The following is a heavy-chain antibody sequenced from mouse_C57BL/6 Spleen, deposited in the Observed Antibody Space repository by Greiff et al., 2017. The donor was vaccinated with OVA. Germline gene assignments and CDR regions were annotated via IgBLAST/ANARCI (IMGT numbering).Heavy chain of an antibody. CDR3: ARSRDGNYEGWYFDV. Sequence: QVQLQQPGAELVKPGASVKLSCKASGYTFTSYWMQWVKQRPGQGLEWIGEIDPSDSYTNYNQKFKGKATLTVDTSSSTAYMQLSSLTSEDSAVYYCARSRDGNYEGWYFDVWGTGTTVTVSS. D-gene: IGHD2-1*01. V-gene: IGHV1-50*01. CDR2: IDPSDSYT. J-gene: IGHJ1*03. CDR1: GYTFTSYW.